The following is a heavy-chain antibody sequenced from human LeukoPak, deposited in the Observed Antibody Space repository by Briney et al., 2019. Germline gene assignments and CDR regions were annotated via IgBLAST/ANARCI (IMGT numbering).Heavy chain of an antibody. CDR1: GGSISSYY. V-gene: IGHV4-59*01. CDR3: VKSNSRYQPWTLDI. D-gene: IGHD2-2*01. J-gene: IGHJ3*02. Sequence: SETLSLTCTVSGGSISSYYWSWIRQPPGKGLEWIGYIYYSGSTSYNPSLKSRVTISVDTSNNQLSLKVNSVTAADTAMYYCVKSNSRYQPWTLDIWGRGTMVTVSS. CDR2: IYYSGST.